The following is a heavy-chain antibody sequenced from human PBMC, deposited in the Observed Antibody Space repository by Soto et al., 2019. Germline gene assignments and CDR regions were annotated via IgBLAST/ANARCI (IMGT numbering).Heavy chain of an antibody. Sequence: QLQLQESGPGLVKPSETLSLTCTVSGGSISTSSYYWGWIRQPPGKGLEWIGNIHYSGTTYYNSSLNSRVTISVDTSKDQFSLWLSSVTAADTAVYYCARLLTPAFGRDYFDYWGQGTLVTVSS. J-gene: IGHJ4*02. CDR3: ARLLTPAFGRDYFDY. D-gene: IGHD3-10*01. CDR2: IHYSGTT. V-gene: IGHV4-39*01. CDR1: GGSISTSSYY.